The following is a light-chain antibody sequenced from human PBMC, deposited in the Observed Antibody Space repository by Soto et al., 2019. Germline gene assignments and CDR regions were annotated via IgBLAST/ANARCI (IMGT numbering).Light chain of an antibody. Sequence: QSALTQPASVSGSPGQSSTISCTGTSSDIGAYNFVSWYQQHPGKAPKLMLYDVNIRPSGVSNRFSGSKSGNTASLTISGIQAEDEADYYCTSWTTSTTMIFGGGTKLTVL. CDR2: DVN. CDR1: SSDIGAYNF. J-gene: IGLJ2*01. V-gene: IGLV2-14*03. CDR3: TSWTTSTTMI.